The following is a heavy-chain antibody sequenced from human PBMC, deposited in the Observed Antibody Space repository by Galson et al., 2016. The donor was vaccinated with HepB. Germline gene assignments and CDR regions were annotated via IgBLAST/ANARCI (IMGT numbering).Heavy chain of an antibody. D-gene: IGHD3-10*01. Sequence: GPGLVRPSETLSLTCAVNGGSVRGYYWSWIRQSPEKGLEWIGEINHSGDTKYNPSLKSRITISVDTSKDQFSLKLKSVTAADTAMYYCARDRNYYGSEVMAYWGQGILVSVSS. J-gene: IGHJ4*02. CDR3: ARDRNYYGSEVMAY. V-gene: IGHV4-34*01. CDR1: GGSVRGYY. CDR2: INHSGDT.